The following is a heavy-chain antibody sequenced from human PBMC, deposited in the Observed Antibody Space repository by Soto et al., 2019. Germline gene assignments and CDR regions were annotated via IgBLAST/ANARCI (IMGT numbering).Heavy chain of an antibody. Sequence: PSETLSLTCTVSGGSISSSSYYWGWIRQPPGKGLEWIGSIYYSGSTNYNPSLKSRVTISVDTSKNQFSLKLSSVTAADTAVYYCARWGSYDSSGYYSPHYFDYWGQGTLVTVSS. CDR2: IYYSGST. V-gene: IGHV4-39*07. CDR1: GGSISSSSYY. CDR3: ARWGSYDSSGYYSPHYFDY. D-gene: IGHD3-22*01. J-gene: IGHJ4*02.